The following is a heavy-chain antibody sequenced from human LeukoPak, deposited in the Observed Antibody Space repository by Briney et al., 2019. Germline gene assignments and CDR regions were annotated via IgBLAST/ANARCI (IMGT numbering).Heavy chain of an antibody. CDR3: ARESIAVAGALFDY. J-gene: IGHJ4*02. CDR1: GLPFSSYE. Sequence: GGSLRLSCAASGLPFSSYEMNWVRHAPGKGLEWFAYISSGSTIYDADSVKVRFTISRDNAKNSLYLQMNSLRAEDTAVYYCARESIAVAGALFDYWGQGTLVTVSS. D-gene: IGHD6-19*01. V-gene: IGHV3-48*03. CDR2: ISSGSTI.